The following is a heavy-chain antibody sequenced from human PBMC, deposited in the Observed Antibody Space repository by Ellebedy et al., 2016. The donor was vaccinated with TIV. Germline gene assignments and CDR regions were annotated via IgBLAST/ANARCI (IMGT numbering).Heavy chain of an antibody. Sequence: GESLKISCAASGFTVSSNYMSWVRQAPGKGLEWFSVIYSGGSTYYADSVKGRFTIPRDNSKNTLYLQMNSLRAEDTAVYYCARIIPMDVWGQGTTVTVSS. J-gene: IGHJ6*01. D-gene: IGHD3-3*01. CDR1: GFTVSSNY. CDR2: IYSGGST. CDR3: ARIIPMDV. V-gene: IGHV3-66*01.